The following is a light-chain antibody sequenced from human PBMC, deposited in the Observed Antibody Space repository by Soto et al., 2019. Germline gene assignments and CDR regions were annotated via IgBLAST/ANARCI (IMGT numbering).Light chain of an antibody. CDR2: DAS. CDR3: QQYNSYPWT. CDR1: QSIGTW. V-gene: IGKV1-5*01. Sequence: DIQLTQSPSTLSASVGDRITITCRASQSIGTWLAWYQHRPGEGPKLLIHDASSLESGVPSRFSGSGSGTEFTLTITSLQPDDFATYYCQQYNSYPWTFGQGTKVDIK. J-gene: IGKJ1*01.